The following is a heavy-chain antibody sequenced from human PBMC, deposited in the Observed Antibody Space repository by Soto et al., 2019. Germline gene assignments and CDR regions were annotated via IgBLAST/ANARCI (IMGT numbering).Heavy chain of an antibody. Sequence: ASVKVSCKASGGTFSSYAISWVRQAPGQGLEWMGGIIPIFGTANYAQKFQGRVTITADESTSTAYMELSSLRSEDTAVYYCATYLIAAAGRPFDYWGQGTLVTVSS. D-gene: IGHD6-13*01. CDR3: ATYLIAAAGRPFDY. J-gene: IGHJ4*02. V-gene: IGHV1-69*13. CDR1: GGTFSSYA. CDR2: IIPIFGTA.